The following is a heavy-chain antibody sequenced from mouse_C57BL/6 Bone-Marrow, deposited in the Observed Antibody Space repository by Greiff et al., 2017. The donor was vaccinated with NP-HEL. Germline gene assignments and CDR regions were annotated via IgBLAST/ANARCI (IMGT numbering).Heavy chain of an antibody. CDR1: GYTFTSYW. D-gene: IGHD1-1*01. V-gene: IGHV1-64*01. J-gene: IGHJ4*01. Sequence: QVQLKQPGAELVKPGASVKLSCKASGYTFTSYWMHWVKQRPGQGLEWIGMIHPNSGSTNYNEKFKSKATLTVDKSSSTAYMQLSSLTSEDSAVYYCARYYYGSSYRDYYAMDYWGQGTSVTVSS. CDR3: ARYYYGSSYRDYYAMDY. CDR2: IHPNSGST.